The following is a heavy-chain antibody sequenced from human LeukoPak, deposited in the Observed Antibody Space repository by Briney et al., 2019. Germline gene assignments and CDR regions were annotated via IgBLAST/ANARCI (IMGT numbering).Heavy chain of an antibody. CDR1: GFTFSSYS. Sequence: PGGSLRLSCAASGFTFSSYSMNWVRQAPGKGLEWISYITSSSTTIYYADSVKGRFTISRDNAKNSLYLQMNSLRAEDTAVYYCARGGSDYSHFDNWGQGTLVTVSS. D-gene: IGHD4-11*01. CDR2: ITSSSTTI. J-gene: IGHJ4*02. V-gene: IGHV3-48*04. CDR3: ARGGSDYSHFDN.